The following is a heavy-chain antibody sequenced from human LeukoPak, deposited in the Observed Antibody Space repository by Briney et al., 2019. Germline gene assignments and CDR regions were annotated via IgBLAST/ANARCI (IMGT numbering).Heavy chain of an antibody. J-gene: IGHJ5*02. CDR3: AKREQQLGPRRWFDP. CDR1: GYSISSGYY. V-gene: IGHV4-38-2*01. D-gene: IGHD6-13*01. Sequence: SETLSLTCAVSGYSISSGYYWGWIRQPPGKGLEGIWSMYHSGSTYYNPSLKSRVTISVDTSKNQFSLKLSSVTAADTAVYYCAKREQQLGPRRWFDPWGQGTLVTVSS. CDR2: MYHSGST.